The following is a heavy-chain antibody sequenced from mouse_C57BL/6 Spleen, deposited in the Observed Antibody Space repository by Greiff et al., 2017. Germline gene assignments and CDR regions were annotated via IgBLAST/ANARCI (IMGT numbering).Heavy chain of an antibody. V-gene: IGHV5-17*01. CDR3: ARDYYGSSYGDAMDY. CDR1: GFTFSDYG. CDR2: ISSGSSTI. D-gene: IGHD1-1*01. Sequence: EVHLVESGGGLVKPGGSLKLSCAASGFTFSDYGMHWVRQAPEKGLEWVAYISSGSSTIYYADTVKGRFTISRDNAKNTLFLQMTSLRSEDTAMYYCARDYYGSSYGDAMDYWGQGTSVTVSS. J-gene: IGHJ4*01.